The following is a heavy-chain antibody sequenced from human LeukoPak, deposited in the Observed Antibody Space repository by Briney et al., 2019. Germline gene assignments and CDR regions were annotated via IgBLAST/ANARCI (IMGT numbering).Heavy chain of an antibody. D-gene: IGHD3-9*01. J-gene: IGHJ4*02. Sequence: GGSLRLSCAASGFSFSSYWMSWVRQAPGKGLEWVANIKQDGSEKNYVDSVKGRFTISRDNAKNSLYLQMNSLRAEDTAVYYCAKGSYFDYLLDYWGQGTLVTVSS. V-gene: IGHV3-7*03. CDR3: AKGSYFDYLLDY. CDR1: GFSFSSYW. CDR2: IKQDGSEK.